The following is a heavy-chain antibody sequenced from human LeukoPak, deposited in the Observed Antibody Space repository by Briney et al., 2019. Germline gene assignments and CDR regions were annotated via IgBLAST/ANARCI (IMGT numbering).Heavy chain of an antibody. V-gene: IGHV1-8*01. CDR3: ARGFPRAYSSSWYYFGY. D-gene: IGHD6-13*01. J-gene: IGHJ4*02. CDR1: GYTFTSYD. CDR2: MNPNSGNT. Sequence: ASVKVSCKASGYTFTSYDINWVRQATGQGLEWMGWMNPNSGNTGYAQKFQGRVTMTRNTSISTAYMELSSLRSEDTAVYYCARGFPRAYSSSWYYFGYWGQGTLVTVSS.